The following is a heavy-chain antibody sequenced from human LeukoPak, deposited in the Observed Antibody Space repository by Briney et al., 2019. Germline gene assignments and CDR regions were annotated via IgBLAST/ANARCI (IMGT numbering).Heavy chain of an antibody. Sequence: PGGSLRLSCAASGITLSRYWMYWVRQAPGKGLVWVSRTNSDGSSTSYADSVKGRFTISRDNAKNTLYLQMNSLRAEDTAVYYCARGYYYDSSGYYMYYFDYWGQGTLLTVSS. V-gene: IGHV3-74*01. CDR1: GITLSRYW. CDR3: ARGYYYDSSGYYMYYFDY. CDR2: TNSDGSST. D-gene: IGHD3-22*01. J-gene: IGHJ4*02.